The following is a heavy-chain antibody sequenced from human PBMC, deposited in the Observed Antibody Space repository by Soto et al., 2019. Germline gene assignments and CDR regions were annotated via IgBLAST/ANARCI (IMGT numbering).Heavy chain of an antibody. J-gene: IGHJ3*02. CDR2: IGALISTA. V-gene: IGHV3-23*01. Sequence: EVQLLQSGGALGQPGGSLRLSCAASGFTFRDFAMSWVRQSPGRGLEWVSTIGALISTAFYADSVTGPFTISRDKSNNILYLQMNTPRAEDTAVYYCSTYSGPPHFGRVIHAFDIWGQGTMVTVSS. CDR1: GFTFRDFA. D-gene: IGHD3-16*01. CDR3: STYSGPPHFGRVIHAFDI.